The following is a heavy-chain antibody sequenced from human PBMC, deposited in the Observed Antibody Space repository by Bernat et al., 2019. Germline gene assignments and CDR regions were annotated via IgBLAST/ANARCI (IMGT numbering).Heavy chain of an antibody. D-gene: IGHD1-20*01. CDR2: IYYSGST. V-gene: IGHV4-39*01. J-gene: IGHJ4*02. CDR1: GGSISSSSYY. CDR3: ARTVTGASTYFDY. Sequence: QLQLQESGPGLVKPSETLSLTCTVSGGSISSSSYYWGWIRQPPGKGLEWIGSIYYSGSTYYNPSLKSRVTISVDTSKNQFSLKLSSVTDADTAVYYCARTVTGASTYFDYWGQGTLVTVSS.